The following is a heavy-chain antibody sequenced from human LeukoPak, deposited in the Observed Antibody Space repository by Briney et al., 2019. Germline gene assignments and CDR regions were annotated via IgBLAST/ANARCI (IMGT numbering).Heavy chain of an antibody. CDR2: INPNSGGT. Sequence: ASVKVSCKASGYTFTGYDMHWVRQAPGQGLEGRGWINPNSGGTNYAQKFQGRVPMTRATSISTAYMELSRLRSDATAVYYCARDILHLAVAGTGCLHWGQGPLVTVSS. J-gene: IGHJ4*02. CDR1: GYTFTGYD. D-gene: IGHD6-19*01. V-gene: IGHV1-2*02. CDR3: ARDILHLAVAGTGCLH.